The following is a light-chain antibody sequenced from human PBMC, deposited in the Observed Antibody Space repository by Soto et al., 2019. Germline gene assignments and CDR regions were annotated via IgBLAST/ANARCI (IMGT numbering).Light chain of an antibody. J-gene: IGLJ2*01. CDR3: QSYDSGLSGSKVV. Sequence: QSALTQPPSVSGAPGQRVTISCTGSSSNIGAGYDVHWYQQLPGTAPKLLIYGNYNRPSGVPDRFSGSKSGASASLAITGLLAEDEADYTCQSYDSGLSGSKVVFGGGTKVTVL. CDR1: SSNIGAGYD. V-gene: IGLV1-40*01. CDR2: GNY.